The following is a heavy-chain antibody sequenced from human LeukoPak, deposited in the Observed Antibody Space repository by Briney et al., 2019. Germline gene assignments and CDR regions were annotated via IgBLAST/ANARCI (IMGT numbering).Heavy chain of an antibody. D-gene: IGHD2-2*02. CDR1: GGTFSSYA. J-gene: IGHJ5*02. CDR2: IIPIFGTA. Sequence: SVKVSCKASGGTFSSYAISWVRQAPGQGLEWMGRIIPIFGTANYAQKFQGRVTITADESTSTAYMELSSLRSEDTAVYYCARRSGRRYCSSTSCYTAFDPWGQGTLVTVSS. V-gene: IGHV1-69*15. CDR3: ARRSGRRYCSSTSCYTAFDP.